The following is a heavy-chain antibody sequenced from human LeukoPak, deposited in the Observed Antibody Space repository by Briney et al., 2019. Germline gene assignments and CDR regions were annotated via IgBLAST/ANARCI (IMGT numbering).Heavy chain of an antibody. CDR3: AREGRDTAMDPSTRYYYYYYMDV. CDR1: GGSISSYY. J-gene: IGHJ6*03. V-gene: IGHV4-59*01. CDR2: IYYSGST. Sequence: SETLSLTCTVSGGSISSYYWSWIRQPPGKGLEWIGYIYYSGSTNYNPSLKSRVTISVDTSKNQFSLKLSSVTAADTAVYYCAREGRDTAMDPSTRYYYYYYMDVWGKGTTVTVSS. D-gene: IGHD5-18*01.